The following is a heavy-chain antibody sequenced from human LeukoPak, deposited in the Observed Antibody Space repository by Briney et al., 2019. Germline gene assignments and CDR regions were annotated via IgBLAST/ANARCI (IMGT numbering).Heavy chain of an antibody. CDR1: GFTFSNYA. CDR2: VSGSGGST. J-gene: IGHJ4*02. D-gene: IGHD3-10*01. V-gene: IGHV3-23*01. CDR3: VKDSSSGSYFDY. Sequence: GGSLRLSCAASGFTFSNYAMSWVRQAPGKGLEWVSLVSGSGGSTDYADSVKGRFTISRDNSRNTLHLQMSSLRVEDTAVYYCVKDSSSGSYFDYWGQGTLVTVSS.